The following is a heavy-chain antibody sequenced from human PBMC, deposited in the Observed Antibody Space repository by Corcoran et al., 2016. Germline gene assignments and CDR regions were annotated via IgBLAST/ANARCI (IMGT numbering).Heavy chain of an antibody. CDR1: GYTFTSYA. Sequence: QVQLVQSGAEVKKPGASVKVSCKASGYTFTSYAMHWVRQAPGQRLEWMGWINAGNGNTKYSQKFQGRVTITRDTSASTAYMELSSLRSEDTAVYYCARRIAVADPRSYAFDIWGQGTMVTVSS. CDR2: INAGNGNT. CDR3: ARRIAVADPRSYAFDI. D-gene: IGHD6-19*01. J-gene: IGHJ3*02. V-gene: IGHV1-3*01.